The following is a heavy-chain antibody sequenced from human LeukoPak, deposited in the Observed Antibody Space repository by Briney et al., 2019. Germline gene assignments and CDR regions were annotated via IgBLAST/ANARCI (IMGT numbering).Heavy chain of an antibody. J-gene: IGHJ4*02. D-gene: IGHD3-10*01. V-gene: IGHV4-34*01. CDR1: GGSFSGYY. CDR2: INHSGST. CDR3: ASSFRAMVRAFDY. Sequence: SETLSLTCAVYGGSFSGYYWSWIRQPPGKGLEWIGEINHSGSTNYNPSLKSRVTISVDTSKNQFSLKLSSVTAADTAVYYCASSFRAMVRAFDYWGQGTLVTVSS.